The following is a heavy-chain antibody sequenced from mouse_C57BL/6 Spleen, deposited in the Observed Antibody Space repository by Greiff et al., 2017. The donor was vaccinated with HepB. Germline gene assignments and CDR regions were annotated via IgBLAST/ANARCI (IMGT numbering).Heavy chain of an antibody. CDR2: IYPGSGNT. CDR3: ASMVTRGLAMDY. J-gene: IGHJ4*01. D-gene: IGHD2-2*01. Sequence: LVESGAELVRPGASVKLSCKASGYTFTDYYINWVKQRPGQGLEWIARIYPGSGNTYYNEKFKGKATLTAEKSSSTAYMQLSSLTSEDSAVYFCASMVTRGLAMDYWGQGTSVTVSS. CDR1: GYTFTDYY. V-gene: IGHV1-76*01.